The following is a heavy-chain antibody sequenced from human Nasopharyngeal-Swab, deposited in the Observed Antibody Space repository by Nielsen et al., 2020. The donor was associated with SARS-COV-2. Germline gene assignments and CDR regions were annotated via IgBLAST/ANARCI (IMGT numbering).Heavy chain of an antibody. CDR3: TRGGASRPLFDL. CDR1: GYKFTSYG. CDR2: IITYDTNI. Sequence: ASVKVSCKASGYKFTSYGLSWVRQPPRQGLEWMGWIITYDTNITYAEKFQGRVSMNTDTSTDTVYLEVKNLRSDDTAVYYCTRGGASRPLFDLWGQGTLITVSS. V-gene: IGHV1-18*01. J-gene: IGHJ5*02. D-gene: IGHD3-16*01.